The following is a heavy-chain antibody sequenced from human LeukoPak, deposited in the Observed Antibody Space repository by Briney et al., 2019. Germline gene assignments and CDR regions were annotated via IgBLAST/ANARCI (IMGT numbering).Heavy chain of an antibody. CDR2: IYPGDPDT. CDR3: ARQGSGYSPTYYYYMDV. V-gene: IGHV5-51*01. Sequence: GESLKISCKGSGYSFTSYWIGWVRQMPGKGLEWMGIIYPGDPDTRYSPSFQGQVTISADKSISTAYLQWSSLKASDTAMYYCARQGSGYSPTYYYYMDVWGKGTTATISS. CDR1: GYSFTSYW. J-gene: IGHJ6*03. D-gene: IGHD5-18*01.